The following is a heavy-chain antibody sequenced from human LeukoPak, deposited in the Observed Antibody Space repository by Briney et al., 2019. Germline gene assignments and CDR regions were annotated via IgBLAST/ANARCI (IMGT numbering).Heavy chain of an antibody. CDR3: ARGGYSSSWYKSQNQYLDY. Sequence: SVKVSCKASGGTFSSYAISWVRQAPGQGLEWIGGIIPNFGSANYAQKFQGRVTITADESTTTAYMELSGLRSEDTDVYYCARGGYSSSWYKSQNQYLDYWGQGTLVTVSS. J-gene: IGHJ4*02. V-gene: IGHV1-69*13. CDR1: GGTFSSYA. CDR2: IIPNFGSA. D-gene: IGHD6-13*01.